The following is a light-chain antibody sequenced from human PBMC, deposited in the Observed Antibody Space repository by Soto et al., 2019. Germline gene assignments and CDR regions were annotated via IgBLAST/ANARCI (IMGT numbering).Light chain of an antibody. J-gene: IGLJ1*01. Sequence: QSALTQPRSVSGSPGQSVTISCTGTSSDVGGYNYVSWYQQHPGKAPKLMIYDVSKRPSGVPDRFSGSKSGNTASLTISGXXAEDEADXYCCSYAGSYTYVFGTGTKLTVL. V-gene: IGLV2-11*01. CDR2: DVS. CDR3: CSYAGSYTYV. CDR1: SSDVGGYNY.